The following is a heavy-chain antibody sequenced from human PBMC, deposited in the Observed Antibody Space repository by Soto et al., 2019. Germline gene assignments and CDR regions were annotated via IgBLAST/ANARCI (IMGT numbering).Heavy chain of an antibody. J-gene: IGHJ4*02. Sequence: SETLSLTCNVSGGSIDRSNYYWDWLRQPPGKGLEWIGTTYYNGNAYYNPSLKSRVSMSVDTSKNQFSLKLVSVTAADSSVYYCARHFVAVVIKGWGYWGQGTLVTVSS. CDR3: ARHFVAVVIKGWGY. V-gene: IGHV4-39*01. D-gene: IGHD3-10*01. CDR1: GGSIDRSNYY. CDR2: TYYNGNA.